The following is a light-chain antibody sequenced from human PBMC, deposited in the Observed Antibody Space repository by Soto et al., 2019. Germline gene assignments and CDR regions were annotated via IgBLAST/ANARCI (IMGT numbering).Light chain of an antibody. CDR1: QTISTW. V-gene: IGKV1-5*01. CDR2: DAS. CDR3: QQSHSKPLT. J-gene: IGKJ4*01. Sequence: GDRVTITCRASQTISTWMAWYQQKPGKAPKLLVYDASTLQSGVASRFSGSGSGTEFTLIISGLQPDDSATYYCQQSHSKPLTFGGGTKVDIK.